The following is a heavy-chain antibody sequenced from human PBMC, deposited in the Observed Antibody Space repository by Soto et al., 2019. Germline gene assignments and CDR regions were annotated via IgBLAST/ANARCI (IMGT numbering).Heavy chain of an antibody. J-gene: IGHJ6*03. CDR2: INSDGSVS. Sequence: EVQLVESGGGLVQPGGSLRLSCAASGFTFSNYWMYWVRQAPGKGLEWVSRINSDGSVSSYADSVKGRLTISRDNVKTTLYLQMDSLRAEDTAVYYCARGDCVGGTCYSLAGSFYYYVDVWGKGTTVTVFS. CDR3: ARGDCVGGTCYSLAGSFYYYVDV. D-gene: IGHD2-15*01. CDR1: GFTFSNYW. V-gene: IGHV3-74*02.